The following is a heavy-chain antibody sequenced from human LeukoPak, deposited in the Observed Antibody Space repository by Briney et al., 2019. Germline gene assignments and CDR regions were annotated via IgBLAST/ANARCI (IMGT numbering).Heavy chain of an antibody. Sequence: PSETLSLTCTVSGGSISTYYWSWMRQPPGRGLEWIGYIYYSGSTNHNPSLQSRVTISVDTSKNQFSLKLNSVTAADTAVYYCARGYTDGWLIGYWGQGTLVTVSS. J-gene: IGHJ4*02. D-gene: IGHD6-19*01. V-gene: IGHV4-59*01. CDR2: IYYSGST. CDR1: GGSISTYY. CDR3: ARGYTDGWLIGY.